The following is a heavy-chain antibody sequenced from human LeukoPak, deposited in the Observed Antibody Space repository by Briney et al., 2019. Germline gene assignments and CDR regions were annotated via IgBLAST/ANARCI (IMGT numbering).Heavy chain of an antibody. CDR3: ARTVVVPAAWRFDYYYYMDV. V-gene: IGHV4-59*01. J-gene: IGHJ6*03. CDR2: IYYSGST. CDR1: GGSISSYY. Sequence: SETLSLTCTVSGGSISSYYWSWIRQPPGKGLGWIGYIYYSGSTNYNPSLKSRVTISVDTSKNQFSLKLSSVTAADTAVYYCARTVVVPAAWRFDYYYYMDVWGKGTTVTVSS. D-gene: IGHD2-2*01.